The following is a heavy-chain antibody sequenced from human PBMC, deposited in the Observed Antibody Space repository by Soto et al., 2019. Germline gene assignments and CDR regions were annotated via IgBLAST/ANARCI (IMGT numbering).Heavy chain of an antibody. V-gene: IGHV1-8*01. CDR1: GYTFTSYD. J-gene: IGHJ4*02. Sequence: GASVKVSCKASGYTFTSYDVNWVRQATGQGLEWMGWMNPNSGNTGYAQKFQGRVTMTRNTSISTAYMELSSLRSEDTAVYYCARDITNFGVVPCWGQGTLVTVSS. CDR3: ARDITNFGVVPC. D-gene: IGHD3-3*01. CDR2: MNPNSGNT.